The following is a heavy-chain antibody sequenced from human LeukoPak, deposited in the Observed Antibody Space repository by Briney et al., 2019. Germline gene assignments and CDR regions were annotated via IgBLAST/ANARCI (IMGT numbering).Heavy chain of an antibody. J-gene: IGHJ4*02. V-gene: IGHV3-74*01. CDR2: INNDGSSA. CDR1: GFTFNNYW. Sequence: GGSLRLSCAASGFTFNNYWIHWVRQVPGKGLVWVSRINNDGSSASYVDSVKGRFTISRDNAKNTLFLQMNSLRAEDTAVYYCARGGDSIAGYYFDYWGQGTLVTVSS. CDR3: ARGGDSIAGYYFDY. D-gene: IGHD6-6*01.